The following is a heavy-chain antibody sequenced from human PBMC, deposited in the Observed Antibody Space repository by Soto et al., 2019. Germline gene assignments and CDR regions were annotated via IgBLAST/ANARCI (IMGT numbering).Heavy chain of an antibody. J-gene: IGHJ4*02. Sequence: QVQLQQWGAGLLKPSETLSLTCAVYGGSFSGYYWSWIRQPPGKGLEWIGEINHSGSTNYNPSLKSRVTISVDTSKNQFSLKLSSVTAADTAVYYCARGEWELLTYLDYWGQGTLVTVSS. D-gene: IGHD1-26*01. CDR2: INHSGST. CDR1: GGSFSGYY. CDR3: ARGEWELLTYLDY. V-gene: IGHV4-34*01.